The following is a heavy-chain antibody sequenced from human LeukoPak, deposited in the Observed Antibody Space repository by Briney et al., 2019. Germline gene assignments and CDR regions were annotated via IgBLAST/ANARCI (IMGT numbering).Heavy chain of an antibody. J-gene: IGHJ6*03. Sequence: SETLSLTCSVSGVSVNSGNYYWTWIRQPAGKGLQWIGRIFTGGSTNYNPSLQSRVTISMDTSKSQVSLRLRSVTAADTAVYYCARVVSSVYYYMDVWGKGTSVTVSS. V-gene: IGHV4-61*02. D-gene: IGHD2/OR15-2a*01. CDR1: GVSVNSGNYY. CDR3: ARVVSSVYYYMDV. CDR2: IFTGGST.